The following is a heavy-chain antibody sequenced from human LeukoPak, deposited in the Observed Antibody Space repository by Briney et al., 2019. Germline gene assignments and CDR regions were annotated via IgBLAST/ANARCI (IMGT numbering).Heavy chain of an antibody. Sequence: AGGSLRLSCAASGFTFSSYAMSWVRQAPGKGLEWVSVIYSGGSTYYADSVKGRFTISRDNSKNTLYLQMNSLRAEDTAVYYCARGYSYGYWGQGTLVTVSS. V-gene: IGHV3-66*01. J-gene: IGHJ4*02. CDR1: GFTFSSYA. D-gene: IGHD5-18*01. CDR2: IYSGGST. CDR3: ARGYSYGY.